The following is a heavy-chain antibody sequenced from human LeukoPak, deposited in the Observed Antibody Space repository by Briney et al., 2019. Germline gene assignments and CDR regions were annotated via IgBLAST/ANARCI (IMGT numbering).Heavy chain of an antibody. CDR1: GFIFSSYS. J-gene: IGHJ4*02. Sequence: GGSLRLSCAASGFIFSSYSMNWVRQAPGKGLEWVSYISSSSTIYYADSVKGRFTISRDNAKNSLYLQMNSLRAEDTAVYYCARGIRRIVATTGLYYFDYWGQGTLVTVSS. CDR2: ISSSSTI. D-gene: IGHD5-12*01. V-gene: IGHV3-48*01. CDR3: ARGIRRIVATTGLYYFDY.